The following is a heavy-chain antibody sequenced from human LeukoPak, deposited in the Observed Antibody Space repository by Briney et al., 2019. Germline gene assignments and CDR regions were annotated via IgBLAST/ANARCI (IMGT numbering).Heavy chain of an antibody. CDR2: ISYDGSNK. CDR3: AKADEYSGYDLYYFDY. J-gene: IGHJ4*02. CDR1: GFTFSSYG. V-gene: IGHV3-30*18. Sequence: GGSLRLSCAASGFTFSSYGMHWVRQAPGKGLEWVAVISYDGSNKYYADSVKGRFTISRDNSKNTLYLQMNSLRAEDTAVYYCAKADEYSGYDLYYFDYWGQGTLVTVSS. D-gene: IGHD5-12*01.